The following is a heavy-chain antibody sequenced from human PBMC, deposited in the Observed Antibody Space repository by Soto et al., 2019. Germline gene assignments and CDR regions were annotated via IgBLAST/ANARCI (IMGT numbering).Heavy chain of an antibody. J-gene: IGHJ4*02. Sequence: PGGSLRLSCTASEFSFSSYAMHWIRQSPGKGLEWVAVISFNGNSLHYADSVKDRFTISRDNSKSTLYLQMNNMRTEDTAVYYCARTFDTITYYFDYWGQGPLVTVSS. CDR1: EFSFSSYA. CDR2: ISFNGNSL. D-gene: IGHD3-9*01. CDR3: ARTFDTITYYFDY. V-gene: IGHV3-30-3*01.